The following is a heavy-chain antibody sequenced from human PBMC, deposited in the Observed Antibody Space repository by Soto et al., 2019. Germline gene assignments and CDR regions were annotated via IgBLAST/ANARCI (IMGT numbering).Heavy chain of an antibody. J-gene: IGHJ6*02. CDR1: GFTFSSYG. CDR2: ISYDGITK. CDR3: AKDKRVCCSGGSCYYGMDV. V-gene: IGHV3-30*18. D-gene: IGHD2-15*01. Sequence: QVQLVESGGGVVQPGRSLRLSCAASGFTFSSYGMHWVRQAPGKGLEWVAVISYDGITKYYADSVKGRFTISRDNSKNTLYLQMKSLRAEDTAVYYCAKDKRVCCSGGSCYYGMDVWGQGTTVTVSS.